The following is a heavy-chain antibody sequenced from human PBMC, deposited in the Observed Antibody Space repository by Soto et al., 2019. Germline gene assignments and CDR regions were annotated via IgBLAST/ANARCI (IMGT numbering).Heavy chain of an antibody. CDR2: IFYSGAT. CDR3: ARHEGFFYGSPSGAFDM. CDR1: GASINSGYNY. J-gene: IGHJ3*02. D-gene: IGHD3-10*01. Sequence: QLKLQESGPGLVKPSETLSLTCSVSGASINSGYNYWGWIRQPPGKELEWIANIFYSGATHYNPSLQSRVTVSLDPSNNQFSLRLTSVTAADTALYYCARHEGFFYGSPSGAFDMWGQGTMVTVSS. V-gene: IGHV4-39*01.